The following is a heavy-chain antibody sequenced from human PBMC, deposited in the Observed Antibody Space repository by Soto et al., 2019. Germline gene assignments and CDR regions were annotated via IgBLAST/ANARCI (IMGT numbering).Heavy chain of an antibody. V-gene: IGHV1-46*01. CDR3: VRGYCTTSPCSGDFQF. CDR2: IHPSGDT. J-gene: IGHJ1*01. Sequence: ASVKVSCKASGYKFTTYFIHWVRQAPGQGLEWMGMIHPSGDTGYAQKFRGRVTMTIDTSTTTAYMELRNLTSEDTAVSFSVRGYCTTSPCSGDFQFWGQGPLVTVSS. D-gene: IGHD2-15*01. CDR1: GYKFTTYF.